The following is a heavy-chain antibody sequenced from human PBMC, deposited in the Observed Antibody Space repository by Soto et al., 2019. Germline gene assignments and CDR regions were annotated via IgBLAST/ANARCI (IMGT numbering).Heavy chain of an antibody. CDR1: GFTFSSYW. CDR2: IKKVGSDK. CDR3: AGDDSGWSSQDYYYGMDV. V-gene: IGHV3-7*01. Sequence: GGSLRLSCAASGFTFSSYWMSWVRQAPGKGLEWVANIKKVGSDKYYVDSVKGRFTISRDNANNSRYLQMNSLRAEDTAVYYCAGDDSGWSSQDYYYGMDVWGQGTTVTVSS. J-gene: IGHJ6*02. D-gene: IGHD2-15*01.